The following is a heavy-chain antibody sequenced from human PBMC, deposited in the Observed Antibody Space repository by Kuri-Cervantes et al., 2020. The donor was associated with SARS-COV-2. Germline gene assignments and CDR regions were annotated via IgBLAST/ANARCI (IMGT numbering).Heavy chain of an antibody. CDR1: GFTFSGYA. CDR3: ATGDQLLVGWFDP. V-gene: IGHV3-23*01. D-gene: IGHD2-2*01. Sequence: GESLKISCAASGFTFSGYAMSWVRQAPGKGLEWVSAISGSGGSTYYADSVKGRFTISRDNSKNTLYLQMNSLRSEDTAVYYCATGDQLLVGWFDPWGQGTLVTVSS. CDR2: ISGSGGST. J-gene: IGHJ5*02.